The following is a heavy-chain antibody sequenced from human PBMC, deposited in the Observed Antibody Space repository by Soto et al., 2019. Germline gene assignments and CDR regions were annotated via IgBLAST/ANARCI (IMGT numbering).Heavy chain of an antibody. CDR3: AKEGNLGYCSSISCYYTFDI. D-gene: IGHD2-2*01. CDR2: IIPILGIA. Sequence: QVQLVQSGAEVKKPGSSVKVSCKASGGTFSSYTISWVRQAPGQGLEWMGRIIPILGIANYAQKFQGRVTMTADKSTSPAYIELSSQRSEDTAVYYCAKEGNLGYCSSISCYYTFDIWGQGTMVTASS. CDR1: GGTFSSYT. V-gene: IGHV1-69*08. J-gene: IGHJ3*02.